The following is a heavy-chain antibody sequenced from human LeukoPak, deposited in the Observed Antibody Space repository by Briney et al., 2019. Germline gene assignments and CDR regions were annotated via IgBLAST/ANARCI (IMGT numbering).Heavy chain of an antibody. J-gene: IGHJ2*01. Sequence: GGSLRLSCVASGFIFSDYYLNWFRQAPGKGLEWVSRIGRDGGYTKYADSVKGRFTISRDNAKNSLYLQMNSLRAEDTAVYYCARDAYCSTTSCKEYFDLWGRGTLVTVSS. V-gene: IGHV3-11*06. D-gene: IGHD2-2*01. CDR2: IGRDGGYT. CDR3: ARDAYCSTTSCKEYFDL. CDR1: GFIFSDYY.